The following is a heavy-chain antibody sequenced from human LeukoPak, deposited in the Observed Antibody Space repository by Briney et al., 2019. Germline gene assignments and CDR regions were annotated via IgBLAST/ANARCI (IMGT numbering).Heavy chain of an antibody. D-gene: IGHD2-2*01. Sequence: ASVKVSCKASGYTFTGYYMHWVRQAPGQGLEWMGWINPNSGGTNYAQKFQGRVTMTRDTSISTAYMELSRLRSDGTAVYYCARDLGYCSSTSCSQKYFQHWGQGTLVTVSS. CDR3: ARDLGYCSSTSCSQKYFQH. V-gene: IGHV1-2*02. J-gene: IGHJ1*01. CDR2: INPNSGGT. CDR1: GYTFTGYY.